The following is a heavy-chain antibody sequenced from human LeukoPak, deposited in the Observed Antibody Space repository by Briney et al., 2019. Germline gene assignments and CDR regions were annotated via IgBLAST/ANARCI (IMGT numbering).Heavy chain of an antibody. V-gene: IGHV3-74*01. CDR2: INTDGSST. Sequence: QSGGSLRLSCAASGFTFSSYWMHWVRQAPGKGLVWVSRINTDGSSTSFADSVKGRFTISRDNAKNTLYLQMNSLRAEDTAVYYCARGLIAAADNWFDPWGQGTLVTVSS. CDR3: ARGLIAAADNWFDP. D-gene: IGHD6-13*01. CDR1: GFTFSSYW. J-gene: IGHJ5*02.